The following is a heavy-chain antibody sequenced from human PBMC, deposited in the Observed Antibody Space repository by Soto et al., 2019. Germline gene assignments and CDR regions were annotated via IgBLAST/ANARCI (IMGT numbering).Heavy chain of an antibody. CDR1: GFTFSSYG. Sequence: QVQLVESGGGVVQPGRSLRLSCAGSGFTFSSYGLHWVRQAPGKGLEWVTVISHDETYKSYADTVKGRFTISRDNSKNILYLQMNSLRVEDTAVYFCARDETVAGEKWFDPWGQGSLVTVSS. CDR2: ISHDETYK. V-gene: IGHV3-30-3*01. J-gene: IGHJ5*02. CDR3: ARDETVAGEKWFDP. D-gene: IGHD6-19*01.